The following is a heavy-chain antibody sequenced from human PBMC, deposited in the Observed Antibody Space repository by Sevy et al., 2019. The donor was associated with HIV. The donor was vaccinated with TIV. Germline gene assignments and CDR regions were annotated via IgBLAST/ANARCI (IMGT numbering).Heavy chain of an antibody. J-gene: IGHJ3*01. CDR2: ISGSGSGSGT. CDR3: AKDIVILVADAFDL. D-gene: IGHD3-22*01. V-gene: IGHV3-23*01. Sequence: GGSLRLSCTASGFTFSNYAMNWVRQAPGKGLEWVSGISGSGSGSGTYYADSVKGRFTVSRDNSKNTLYLQMNSLRAEDMAVYYCAKDIVILVADAFDLWGQGTMVTVSS. CDR1: GFTFSNYA.